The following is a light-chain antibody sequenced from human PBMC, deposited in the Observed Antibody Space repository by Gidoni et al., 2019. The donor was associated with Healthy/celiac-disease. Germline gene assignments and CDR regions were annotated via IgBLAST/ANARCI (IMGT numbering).Light chain of an antibody. CDR1: QSVSSY. CDR3: QQRSNWLT. Sequence: EIVLTQSPATLSLSPGESATLSCRASQSVSSYLDWYQQKPGQAPRLLLYDASNRATGIPARFSGSGSGTDFTLTISSLEPEDFAVYYCQQRSNWLTFGGGTKVEIK. J-gene: IGKJ4*01. CDR2: DAS. V-gene: IGKV3-11*01.